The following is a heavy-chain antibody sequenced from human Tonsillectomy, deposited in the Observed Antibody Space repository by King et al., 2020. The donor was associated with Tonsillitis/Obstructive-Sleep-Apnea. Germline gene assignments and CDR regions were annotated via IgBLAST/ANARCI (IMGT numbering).Heavy chain of an antibody. CDR3: ARELLDSYGPNWFDP. D-gene: IGHD5-18*01. J-gene: IGHJ5*02. CDR2: IYYRGST. CDR1: GGSISSYY. Sequence: QLQESGPGLVKPSETLSLTCTVSGGSISSYYWSWIRQPPGKGLEGVGYIYYRGSTNYNPSLKSRVTISVDTSKNQFSLKLSSVTAADTAVYYLARELLDSYGPNWFDPWGQGTLVTVSS. V-gene: IGHV4-59*01.